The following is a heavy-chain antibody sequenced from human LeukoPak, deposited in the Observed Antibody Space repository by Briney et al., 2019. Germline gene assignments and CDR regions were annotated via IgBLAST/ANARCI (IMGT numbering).Heavy chain of an antibody. CDR2: INHSGST. Sequence: SETLSLTCAVYGGSFSGYYWSWIRQPPGKGLEWIGEINHSGSTNYNPSLKSRVTISVDMSKNQFSLKLTSVTDADTAVYYCARAHYRDYGGSDYWGQGTLVTVSS. J-gene: IGHJ4*02. CDR3: ARAHYRDYGGSDY. D-gene: IGHD4-17*01. CDR1: GGSFSGYY. V-gene: IGHV4-34*01.